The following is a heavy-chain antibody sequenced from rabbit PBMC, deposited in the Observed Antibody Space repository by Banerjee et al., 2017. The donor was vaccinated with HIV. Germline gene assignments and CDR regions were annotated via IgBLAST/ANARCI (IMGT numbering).Heavy chain of an antibody. Sequence: QEQLEESGGDLVKPEGSLTLTCTASGFDLSSYYDMCWVRQAPGKGLEWIACIDTSYGNTAYSSWAKGRFTISRPSSTTVTLQMTSLTAADTATYFCTRSFAYGGVVYATYSGMDLWGPGTLVTVS. J-gene: IGHJ6*01. CDR2: IDTSYGNT. V-gene: IGHV1S45*01. D-gene: IGHD6-1*01. CDR1: GFDLSSYYD. CDR3: TRSFAYGGVVYATYSGMDL.